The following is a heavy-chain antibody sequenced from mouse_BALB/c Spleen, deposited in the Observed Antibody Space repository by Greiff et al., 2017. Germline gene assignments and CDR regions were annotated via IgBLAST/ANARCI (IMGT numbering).Heavy chain of an antibody. CDR2: IWSGGST. D-gene: IGHD2-14*01. CDR3: ARNAGRYDWFAY. Sequence: VQLVESGPGLVQPSRSLSITCTVSGFSLTSYGVHWVRQSPGKGLEWLGVIWSGGSTDYNAAFISRLSISKDNSKSQVFFKMNSLQANDTAIYYCARNAGRYDWFAYWGQGTLVTVSA. CDR1: GFSLTSYG. J-gene: IGHJ3*01. V-gene: IGHV2-2*02.